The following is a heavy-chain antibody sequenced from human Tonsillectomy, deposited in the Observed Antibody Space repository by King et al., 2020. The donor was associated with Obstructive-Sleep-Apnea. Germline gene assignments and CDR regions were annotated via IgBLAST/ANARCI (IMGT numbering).Heavy chain of an antibody. CDR1: GYSFSTYW. V-gene: IGHV5-51*01. CDR3: AVGRGYTYVQSR. Sequence: QLVQSGAEVKKPGESLKISCKGFGYSFSTYWIAWVRQMPGKGLEWMGIIYPDDSDARYSPSFQGQVTFSADKSITTAYLQWYSLKASDTAMYYCAVGRGYTYVQSRWGQGTLVTVSS. D-gene: IGHD5-18*01. J-gene: IGHJ4*02. CDR2: IYPDDSDA.